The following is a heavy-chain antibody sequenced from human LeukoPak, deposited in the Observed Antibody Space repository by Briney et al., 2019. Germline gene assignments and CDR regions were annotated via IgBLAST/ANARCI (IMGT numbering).Heavy chain of an antibody. CDR2: IYSSGST. Sequence: SENLSLTCTVSAGSITSGDHYWNWIRQPPGKGLEWIGYIYSSGSTYYNPSLKSRITMSLDTSKSQFSLKLSSVTAADTAVYYCAGSNWKYSFGFWGQGTLVTVSS. D-gene: IGHD1-1*01. CDR1: AGSITSGDHY. CDR3: AGSNWKYSFGF. J-gene: IGHJ4*02. V-gene: IGHV4-30-4*08.